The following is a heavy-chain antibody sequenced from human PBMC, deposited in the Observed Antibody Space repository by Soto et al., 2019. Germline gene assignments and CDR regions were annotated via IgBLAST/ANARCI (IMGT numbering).Heavy chain of an antibody. D-gene: IGHD1-7*01. J-gene: IGHJ5*02. CDR3: ARDSLTGNYFDP. Sequence: SETLSLTCTVSGGSIGSYYWSWIRQPPGKGLEWIGYIYYSGSTNYNPSLKSRVTISVDKSKNQFSLTLSFVTAADTAVYYCARDSLTGNYFDPWGQGTLVTVSS. V-gene: IGHV4-59*12. CDR2: IYYSGST. CDR1: GGSIGSYY.